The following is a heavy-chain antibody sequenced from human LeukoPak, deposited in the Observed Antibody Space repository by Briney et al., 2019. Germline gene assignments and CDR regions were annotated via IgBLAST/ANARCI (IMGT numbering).Heavy chain of an antibody. Sequence: ASVTVSCTASGGTFSSYAISWVRQAPGQGLEWMGGIIPIFGTANYAQKFQGRVTITTDESTSTAYMELSSLRSEDTAVYYCARVQIVGAFDIWGQGTMVTVSS. CDR3: ARVQIVGAFDI. CDR1: GGTFSSYA. D-gene: IGHD1-26*01. J-gene: IGHJ3*02. V-gene: IGHV1-69*05. CDR2: IIPIFGTA.